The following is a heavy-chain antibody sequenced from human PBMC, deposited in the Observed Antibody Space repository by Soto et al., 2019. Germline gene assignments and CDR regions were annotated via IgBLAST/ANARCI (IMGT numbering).Heavy chain of an antibody. CDR1: GGSISSGGYY. D-gene: IGHD3-9*01. CDR3: ARVGYFDSPDSIPYFDY. CDR2: IYYSGST. J-gene: IGHJ4*02. V-gene: IGHV4-31*03. Sequence: KPSETLSLTCTVSGGSISSGGYYWSWIRQHPGKGLEWIGYIYYSGSTYYNPSLKSRVTISVDTSKNQFSLKLSSVTAADTAVYYCARVGYFDSPDSIPYFDYWGQGTLVTVSS.